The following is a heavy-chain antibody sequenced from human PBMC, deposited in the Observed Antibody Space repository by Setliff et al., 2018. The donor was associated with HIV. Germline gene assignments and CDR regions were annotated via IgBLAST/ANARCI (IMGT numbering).Heavy chain of an antibody. CDR1: GGSISSNW. CDR3: ARDNGVAGFDY. V-gene: IGHV4-4*02. J-gene: IGHJ4*02. D-gene: IGHD6-19*01. CDR2: IYHSGST. Sequence: KSSETLSLTCAVSGGSISSNWWSWVRQSPGKGLEWIGEIYHSGSTHYNPSLQSRVTISVDTSKNQFSLNLSSVTAADTAVYYCARDNGVAGFDYWGQGTPVTVSS.